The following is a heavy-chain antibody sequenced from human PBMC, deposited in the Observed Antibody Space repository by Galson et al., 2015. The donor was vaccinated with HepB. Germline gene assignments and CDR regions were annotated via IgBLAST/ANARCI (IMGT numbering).Heavy chain of an antibody. Sequence: PALVKPTQTLPLTCTFSGFSLSTSGVGVGWIRQPPGKALEWLALIYWNDDKRYSPSLKSRLTITKDTSKNQVVLTMTNVDPVDTATYYCAHRPYCSSPSCYAAFDYWGQGTLVTVSS. CDR3: AHRPYCSSPSCYAAFDY. V-gene: IGHV2-5*01. J-gene: IGHJ4*02. CDR1: GFSLSTSGVG. CDR2: IYWNDDK. D-gene: IGHD2-2*01.